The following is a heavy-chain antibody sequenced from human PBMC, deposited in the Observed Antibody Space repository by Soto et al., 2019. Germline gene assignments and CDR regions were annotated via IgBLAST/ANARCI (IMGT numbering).Heavy chain of an antibody. V-gene: IGHV6-1*01. J-gene: IGHJ5*01. CDR3: ARLKGNSWLDS. CDR1: GDSVSTNSAT. CDR2: TYYRSKWYN. Sequence: PSQTLSLTCAISGDSVSTNSATWAWIRQSPSRGLEWLGRTYYRSKWYNDYAVSVKGRITINPDTSNNQLSLQLNSVTPDDTAVYYCARLKGNSWLDSRGQGTLVTVS.